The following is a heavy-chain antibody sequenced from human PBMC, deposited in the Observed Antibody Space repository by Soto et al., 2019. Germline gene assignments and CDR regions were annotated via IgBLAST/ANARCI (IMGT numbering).Heavy chain of an antibody. J-gene: IGHJ5*02. D-gene: IGHD2-15*01. CDR1: GGSISSNY. V-gene: IGHV4-59*12. CDR2: INDSGST. Sequence: SETLSLTCTVSGGSISSNYWTWIRQPPGKGLEWLGEINDSGSTNYNPSLKSRITISLDTSKKEISLRLSSVTAADTAVYYCARERGRYCSGESCYPFGPWGQGALVTVSS. CDR3: ARERGRYCSGESCYPFGP.